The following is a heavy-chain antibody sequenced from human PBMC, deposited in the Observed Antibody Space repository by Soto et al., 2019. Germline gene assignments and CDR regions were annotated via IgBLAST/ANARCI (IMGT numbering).Heavy chain of an antibody. D-gene: IGHD4-17*01. CDR2: IYYSGST. J-gene: IGHJ3*02. CDR1: GGSISSFY. V-gene: IGHV4-59*01. CDR3: ARDRDYGDYADAFDI. Sequence: SETLSLTCTVSGGSISSFYWSWIRQPPGKGLEWIGYIYYSGSTNYNPSLKSRVTISVDTSKNQFSLKLSSVTAADTAVYYCARDRDYGDYADAFDIWGQGTMVTVSS.